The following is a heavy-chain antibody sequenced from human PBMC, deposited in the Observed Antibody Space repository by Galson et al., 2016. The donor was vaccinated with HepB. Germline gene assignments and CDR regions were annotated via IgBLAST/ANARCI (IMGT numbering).Heavy chain of an antibody. CDR3: VRGTSKSWYGYKRSFYYTMDG. D-gene: IGHD5-24*01. CDR2: INSDGSST. Sequence: LRLSCAASGFTFSNYWIHWVRQAPGKGLVWVSRINSDGSSTRYADSVKGRFTISRDNAENSLFLQMNSLTTDDTGDYFCVRGTSKSWYGYKRSFYYTMDGWGRGTTVIVSS. CDR1: GFTFSNYW. J-gene: IGHJ6*02. V-gene: IGHV3-74*01.